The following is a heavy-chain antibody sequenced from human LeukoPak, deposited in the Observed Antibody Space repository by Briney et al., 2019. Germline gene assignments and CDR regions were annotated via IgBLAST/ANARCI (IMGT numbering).Heavy chain of an antibody. V-gene: IGHV1-69*04. CDR1: GGTFSSYA. CDR2: IIPILGIA. D-gene: IGHD6-19*01. CDR3: ARQKASGAVRFDY. Sequence: SVKVSCKASGGTFSSYAISWVRQAPGQGLEWMGRIIPILGIANYAQKFQGRVTITADKSTSTAYMELSSLRSEDTAVYYCARQKASGAVRFDYWGQGTLVTVSS. J-gene: IGHJ4*02.